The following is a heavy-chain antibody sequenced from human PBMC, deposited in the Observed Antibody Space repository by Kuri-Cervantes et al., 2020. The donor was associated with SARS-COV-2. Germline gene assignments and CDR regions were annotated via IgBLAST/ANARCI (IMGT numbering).Heavy chain of an antibody. J-gene: IGHJ6*03. CDR3: AREGVGLEYSSSDSRYYYDMDV. Sequence: SVKVSCKASGGTFSSYAVTWVRQAPGRGLEWMGRIIPLFGTTIYAEKFRGGVTLTADKSTNTAYMELRSLRSDDTAVYYYAREGVGLEYSSSDSRYYYDMDVWGKGTTVTVSS. CDR1: GGTFSSYA. D-gene: IGHD6-6*01. V-gene: IGHV1-69*06. CDR2: IIPLFGTT.